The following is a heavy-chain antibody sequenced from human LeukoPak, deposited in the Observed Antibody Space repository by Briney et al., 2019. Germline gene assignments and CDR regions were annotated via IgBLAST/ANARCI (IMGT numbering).Heavy chain of an antibody. Sequence: GGSLRLPCAASGFTFDDYTMHWVRQAPGKGLEWVSLISWDGGSTYYADSVKGRFAISRDNSKNSLYLQMNSLRTEDTALYYCAKGPFGVGYYFDYWGQGTLVTVSS. CDR1: GFTFDDYT. D-gene: IGHD3-3*01. CDR2: ISWDGGST. J-gene: IGHJ4*02. CDR3: AKGPFGVGYYFDY. V-gene: IGHV3-43*01.